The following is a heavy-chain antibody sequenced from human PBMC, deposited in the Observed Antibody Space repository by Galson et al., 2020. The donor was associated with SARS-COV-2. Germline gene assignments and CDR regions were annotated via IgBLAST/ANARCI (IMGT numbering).Heavy chain of an antibody. Sequence: GESLKISCKGFGYTFTSYWIGWVRQMPGKGLEFMGVINTGGSNIKYGPSFQGQITISVHKSISTAYLQWNSLQSSDSAIYYCARDRYCRSDSCYFDYWGQGTLVTVSS. CDR1: GYTFTSYW. CDR3: ARDRYCRSDSCYFDY. CDR2: INTGGSNI. V-gene: IGHV5-51*01. J-gene: IGHJ4*02. D-gene: IGHD3-22*01.